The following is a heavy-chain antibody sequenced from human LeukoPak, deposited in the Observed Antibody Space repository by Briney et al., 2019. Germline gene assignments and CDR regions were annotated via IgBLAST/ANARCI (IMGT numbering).Heavy chain of an antibody. J-gene: IGHJ4*02. D-gene: IGHD3-3*01. Sequence: GRSLRLSCAASGFTFSRFAMHWVRQAPGKGLEWVAVTSYDGSSKYYADSVKGRFTVSRDNSKNTLYLQMNSLRAEDTAVYYCAKDDQPIWSGPDYWGQGTLVTVSS. CDR3: AKDDQPIWSGPDY. CDR2: TSYDGSSK. V-gene: IGHV3-30-3*01. CDR1: GFTFSRFA.